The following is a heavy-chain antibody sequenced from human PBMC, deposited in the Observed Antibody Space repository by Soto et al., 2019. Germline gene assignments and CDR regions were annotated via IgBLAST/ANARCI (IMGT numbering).Heavy chain of an antibody. V-gene: IGHV5-51*01. CDR2: IYPGDSDT. D-gene: IGHD2-2*01. J-gene: IGHJ4*02. CDR1: GYSFTSYW. CDR3: ARHADIVVVPAATGLDY. Sequence: GESLKISCKGSGYSFTSYWIGWVRQMPGKGLEWMGIIYPGDSDTRYSPSFQGQVTISADKSISTTYLQWSSLKASDTAMYYCARHADIVVVPAATGLDYWGQGTLVTVSS.